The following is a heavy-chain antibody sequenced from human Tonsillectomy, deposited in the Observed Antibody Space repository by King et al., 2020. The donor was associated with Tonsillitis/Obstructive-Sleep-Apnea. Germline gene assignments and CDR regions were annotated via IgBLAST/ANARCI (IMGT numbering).Heavy chain of an antibody. V-gene: IGHV3-30*01. CDR3: ARDASYGSGSYYQNHFDY. J-gene: IGHJ4*02. D-gene: IGHD3-10*01. CDR1: GFTFSSYA. CDR2: ISYDGSNK. Sequence: QLVQSGGGVVQPGRSLRLSCAASGFTFSSYAMHWVRQAPGQGLEWVAVISYDGSNKYYADSVKGRFTISRDNSKNTLYLQMNSLRDEDTAVYYCARDASYGSGSYYQNHFDYWGQGTLVTVSS.